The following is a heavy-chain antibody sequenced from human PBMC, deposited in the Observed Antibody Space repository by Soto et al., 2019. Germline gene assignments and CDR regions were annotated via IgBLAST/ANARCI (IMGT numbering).Heavy chain of an antibody. CDR2: IIPIFGTA. Sequence: GASVKVSCKASGGTFSSYAISWVRQAPGQGLEWMGGIIPIFGTANYAQKFQGRVTITADESTSTAYMELSSLRSEDTAVYYCASGGDSSGYYYRFVWFEPWGQGTLVTVSS. CDR3: ASGGDSSGYYYRFVWFEP. V-gene: IGHV1-69*13. J-gene: IGHJ5*02. CDR1: GGTFSSYA. D-gene: IGHD3-22*01.